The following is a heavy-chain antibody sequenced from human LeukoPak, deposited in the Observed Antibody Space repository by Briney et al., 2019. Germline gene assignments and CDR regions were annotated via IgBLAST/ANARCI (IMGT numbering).Heavy chain of an antibody. CDR2: IYTSGSA. Sequence: PSETLSLTCTVSGGSISSGPYYWSWIRKPAGKGLEWIGCIYTSGSANYNPSLKSRLTLSVDTSKNQFSLKLSSVTAADTAVYYCARGGRRATIVFDYWGQGTLVTVSS. D-gene: IGHD5-12*01. V-gene: IGHV4-61*02. J-gene: IGHJ4*02. CDR3: ARGGRRATIVFDY. CDR1: GGSISSGPYY.